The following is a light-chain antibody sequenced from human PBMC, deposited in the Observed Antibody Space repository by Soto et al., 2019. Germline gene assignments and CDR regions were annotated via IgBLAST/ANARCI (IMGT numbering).Light chain of an antibody. J-gene: IGKJ2*01. CDR3: QQYNSPPYT. CDR2: GAS. V-gene: IGKV3-20*01. CDR1: QSVSRSY. Sequence: EIVLTQSPGTLSLSPGERATLSCRASQSVSRSYLAWYQQKPGQAPRLIMYGASSRATGIPDRLSGSGSGTDFTLTISRLEPEDFAVYYCQQYNSPPYTFGQGTRLEIK.